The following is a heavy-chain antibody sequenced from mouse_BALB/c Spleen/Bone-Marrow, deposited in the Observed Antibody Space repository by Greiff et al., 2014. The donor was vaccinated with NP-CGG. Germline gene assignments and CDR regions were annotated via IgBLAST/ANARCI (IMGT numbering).Heavy chain of an antibody. J-gene: IGHJ2*01. V-gene: IGHV1S130*01. CDR2: IHPNSGNT. Sequence: QVQLKQSGSVLVRPGASVKLSCKASGYTFTSSWMHWAKQRPGRGLEWIGEIHPNSGNTNYNEKFKGKATLTVDTSSSTAYVDLSSLTSEDSAVYYCARSGFDYWGQGTTLTVSS. CDR3: ARSGFDY. CDR1: GYTFTSSW. D-gene: IGHD4-1*01.